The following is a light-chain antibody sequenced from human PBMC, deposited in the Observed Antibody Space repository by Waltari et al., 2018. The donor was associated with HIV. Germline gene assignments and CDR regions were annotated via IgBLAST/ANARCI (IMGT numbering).Light chain of an antibody. J-gene: IGLJ3*02. Sequence: VLAPPPSASATPGHGVPIPRSGSHSNLGTNSLFWYQHLPGMAPKHLIYRNNRRPSGIPDRFSGSRSGTSASLAISGLRSEDEADYYCATWDDSLIWVFGGGTKLTVL. CDR1: HSNLGTNS. V-gene: IGLV1-47*01. CDR3: ATWDDSLIWV. CDR2: RNN.